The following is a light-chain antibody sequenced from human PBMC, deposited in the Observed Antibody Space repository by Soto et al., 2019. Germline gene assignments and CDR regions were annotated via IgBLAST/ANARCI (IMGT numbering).Light chain of an antibody. CDR2: LNSDGSH. V-gene: IGLV4-69*01. CDR3: QTWGTGTWV. CDR1: SGHSSYA. Sequence: QPVLTQSPSASAFLGASVELTCTLSSGHSSYAIAWHQQQPEKGPRYLMKLNSDGSHSKGDGIPDRFSGSSSGAERYLTISSLQSEDEADYYCQTWGTGTWVFGGGTKLTVL. J-gene: IGLJ3*02.